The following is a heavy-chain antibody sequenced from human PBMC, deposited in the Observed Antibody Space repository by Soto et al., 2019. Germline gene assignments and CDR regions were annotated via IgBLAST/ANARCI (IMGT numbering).Heavy chain of an antibody. CDR3: ARTYGSGPNWFDP. CDR1: GGSFSGYY. D-gene: IGHD3-10*01. CDR2: INHSGST. V-gene: IGHV4-34*01. J-gene: IGHJ5*02. Sequence: SETLSLTCAVYGGSFSGYYWSWIRQPPGKGLEWIGEINHSGSTNYNPSLKSRVTISVDTSKNQFSLKLSSVTAADTAVYYCARTYGSGPNWFDPWGQGTLVTVSS.